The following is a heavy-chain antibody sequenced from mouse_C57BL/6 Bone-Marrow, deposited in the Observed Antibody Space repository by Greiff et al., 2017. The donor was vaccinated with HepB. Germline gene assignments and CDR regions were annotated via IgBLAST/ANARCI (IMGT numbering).Heavy chain of an antibody. Sequence: DVHLVESGGGLVKPGGSLKLSCAASGFTFSSYAMSWVRQTPEKRLEWVATISDGGSYTYYPDNVKGRFTISRDNAKNNLYLQMSQLKSEDTAMYYCARAPYGAMDYWGQGTSVTVSS. CDR2: ISDGGSYT. CDR3: ARAPYGAMDY. CDR1: GFTFSSYA. J-gene: IGHJ4*01. D-gene: IGHD1-1*02. V-gene: IGHV5-4*01.